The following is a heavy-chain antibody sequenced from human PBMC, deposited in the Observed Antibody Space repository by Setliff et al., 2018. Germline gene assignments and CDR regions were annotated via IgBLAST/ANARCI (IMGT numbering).Heavy chain of an antibody. J-gene: IGHJ5*02. V-gene: IGHV4-61*02. Sequence: SETLSLTCTVSGGSISSGSYYWSWIRQPAGKGLEWIGRIYTSGSTNYNPSLKSRVTISVDTSKKQFSLMLTSVTAADTAVYYCARYIPSAGCFDPWGQGALVTSPQ. CDR3: ARYIPSAGCFDP. D-gene: IGHD2-21*01. CDR1: GGSISSGSYY. CDR2: IYTSGST.